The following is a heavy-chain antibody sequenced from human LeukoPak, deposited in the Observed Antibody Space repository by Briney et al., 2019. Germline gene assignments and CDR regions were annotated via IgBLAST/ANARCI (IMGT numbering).Heavy chain of an antibody. CDR3: IAVAGSSGDNWFDP. CDR1: GGSFSGYY. J-gene: IGHJ5*02. V-gene: IGHV4-34*01. CDR2: INHSGSA. Sequence: PSETLSLTCAVYGGSFSGYYWSWIRQSPGKGLEWIGEINHSGSANYNPSLKSRVTISVDTSKNQFSLKLSSVTAADTAVSYCIAVAGSSGDNWFDPWGQGTLVTVSS. D-gene: IGHD6-19*01.